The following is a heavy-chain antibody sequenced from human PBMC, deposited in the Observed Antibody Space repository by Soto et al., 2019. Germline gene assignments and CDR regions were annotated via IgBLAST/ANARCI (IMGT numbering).Heavy chain of an antibody. CDR1: GLTFSNYA. CDR2: MSGSSSTT. CDR3: AKNQERELPRVIDF. J-gene: IGHJ4*02. D-gene: IGHD1-7*01. Sequence: EVRLLESGGGLVKPGGSLRLSCATSGLTFSNYAMSWVRQGPGGGLEWVSSMSGSSSTTYYADSVRGRFTISRDRSKNTLYLQMSSLRAEDTALYYCAKNQERELPRVIDFWGQGTLVTVSS. V-gene: IGHV3-23*01.